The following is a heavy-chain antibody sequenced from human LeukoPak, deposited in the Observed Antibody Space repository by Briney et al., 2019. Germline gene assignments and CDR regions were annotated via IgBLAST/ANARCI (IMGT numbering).Heavy chain of an antibody. CDR3: ARHFPGVAVASYYFDY. Sequence: SETLSLTCTVSGGSISSSSYYWGWIRQPPGKGLEWIGSIYYSGSTYYNPSLKSRVTISVDTSKNQFSLKLSSVTAADTAVYYCARHFPGVAVASYYFDYWGQGTLVTVSS. V-gene: IGHV4-39*01. CDR1: GGSISSSSYY. J-gene: IGHJ4*02. D-gene: IGHD6-19*01. CDR2: IYYSGST.